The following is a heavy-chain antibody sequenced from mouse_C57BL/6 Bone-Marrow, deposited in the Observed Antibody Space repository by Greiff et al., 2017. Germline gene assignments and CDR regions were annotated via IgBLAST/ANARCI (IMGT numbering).Heavy chain of an antibody. CDR3: ARGWLLRAWFAY. CDR1: GYAFSSYW. Sequence: QVQLQQSGAELVKPGASVKISCKASGYAFSSYWMNWVKQRPGKGLEWIGQIYPGDGDTNYNGKFKGKATLTADKSSSTAYMQLSSLTSEDSAVYFCARGWLLRAWFAYWGQGTLVTVSA. CDR2: IYPGDGDT. V-gene: IGHV1-80*01. D-gene: IGHD2-3*01. J-gene: IGHJ3*01.